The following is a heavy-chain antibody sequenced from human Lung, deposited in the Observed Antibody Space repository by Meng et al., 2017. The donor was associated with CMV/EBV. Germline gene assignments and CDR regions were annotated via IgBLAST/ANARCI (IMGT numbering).Heavy chain of an antibody. CDR2: ISSSGNTI. CDR1: GFTFSSYE. D-gene: IGHD3-10*01. V-gene: IGHV3-48*03. CDR3: ARVPRSRYYYYGMDV. Sequence: SCAASGFTFSSYEMNWVRQAPGKGLEWVSYISSSGNTIYYADSVKGRFTISRDNAKNSLYLQMNSLRAEDTAVYYCARVPRSRYYYYGMDVWGQGTTVTVSS. J-gene: IGHJ6*02.